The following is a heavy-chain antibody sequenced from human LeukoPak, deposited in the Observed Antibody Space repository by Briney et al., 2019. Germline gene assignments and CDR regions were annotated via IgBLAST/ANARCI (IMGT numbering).Heavy chain of an antibody. CDR2: IYHSGST. D-gene: IGHD6-19*01. J-gene: IGHJ4*02. V-gene: IGHV4-39*07. CDR3: ARGHSGWYSG. CDR1: GGSISSSSYY. Sequence: SETLSLTCTVSGGSISSSSYYWGWIRQPPGKGLEWIGSIYHSGSTYYNPSLKSRVTISVDTSKNQFSLKLSSVTAADTAVYYCARGHSGWYSGWGQGTLVTVSS.